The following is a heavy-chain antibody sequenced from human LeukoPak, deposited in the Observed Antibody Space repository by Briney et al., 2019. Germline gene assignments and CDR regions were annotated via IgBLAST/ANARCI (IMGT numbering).Heavy chain of an antibody. Sequence: GASVKVSCKASGGTFSSYAISWVRQAPGHRLEWMGGIIPIFCTANYAQKFQGRVTITADESTSTAYMELSSLRSEATAVYDCARLSDIVVLPAAGDWGQGTLVTVSS. CDR3: ARLSDIVVLPAAGD. V-gene: IGHV1-69*13. CDR1: GGTFSSYA. D-gene: IGHD2-2*01. J-gene: IGHJ4*02. CDR2: IIPIFCTA.